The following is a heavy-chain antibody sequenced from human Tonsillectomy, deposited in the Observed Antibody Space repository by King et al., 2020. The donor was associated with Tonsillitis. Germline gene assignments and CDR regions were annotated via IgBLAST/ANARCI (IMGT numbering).Heavy chain of an antibody. J-gene: IGHJ4*02. CDR3: ASLQFLDY. CDR1: GFTFSSYA. V-gene: IGHV3-30-3*01. D-gene: IGHD4-11*01. Sequence: VQLVESGGGVVQPERSLRLSCAASGFTFSSYAMHWVRQAPGKGLEWVAVISYDGSNKYYADSVKGRFTISRDNSKNTLYLQMNSLRAEDTAVYYCASLQFLDYWGQGTLVTISS. CDR2: ISYDGSNK.